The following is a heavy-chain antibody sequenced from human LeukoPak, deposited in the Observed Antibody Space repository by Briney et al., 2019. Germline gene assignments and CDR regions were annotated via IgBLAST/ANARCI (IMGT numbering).Heavy chain of an antibody. Sequence: GGSLRLSCAASGFTFSSYGMHWVRQAPGKGLEWVAVISYDGSNKYYADSVKGRFTISRDNSKNTLYLQMNSLRAEDTAVYYCAEGPPYYYDSSGYKGDDAFDIWGQGTMVTVSS. V-gene: IGHV3-30*18. J-gene: IGHJ3*02. CDR1: GFTFSSYG. D-gene: IGHD3-22*01. CDR2: ISYDGSNK. CDR3: AEGPPYYYDSSGYKGDDAFDI.